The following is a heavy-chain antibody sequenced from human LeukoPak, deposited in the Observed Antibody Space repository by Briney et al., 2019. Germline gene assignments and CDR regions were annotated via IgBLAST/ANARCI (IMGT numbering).Heavy chain of an antibody. CDR1: GFTFTCCW. J-gene: IGHJ4*02. D-gene: IGHD4-23*01. V-gene: IGHV3-7*01. Sequence: GGSLRLSCAASGFTFTCCWMSWVRQTPGKGLEWVASIKQDGREKFYADSVKGRFTISRDNAKNSPYLQVDSLRAEVTAVYYCARVPGVTRYFDSWGQGILVTVSS. CDR2: IKQDGREK. CDR3: ARVPGVTRYFDS.